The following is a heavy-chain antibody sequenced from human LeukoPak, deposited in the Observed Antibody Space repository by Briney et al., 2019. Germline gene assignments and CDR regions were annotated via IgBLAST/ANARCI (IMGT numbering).Heavy chain of an antibody. CDR3: ASRKQYGDYAQGMDV. V-gene: IGHV5-51*01. CDR2: IYPGASDT. Sequence: GESLKISCKGSGYSFTSYWIGWVRQMPGKGLEWMGIIYPGASDTRYSPSFQGQVTISADKSISTAYLQWSSLKASDTAMYYCASRKQYGDYAQGMDVWGQGTTVTVSS. D-gene: IGHD4-17*01. CDR1: GYSFTSYW. J-gene: IGHJ6*02.